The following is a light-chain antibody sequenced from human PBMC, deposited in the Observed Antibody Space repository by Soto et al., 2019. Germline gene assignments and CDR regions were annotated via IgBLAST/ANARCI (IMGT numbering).Light chain of an antibody. Sequence: DIQMTQSPSSLSASIGDRVTITCQASQGIGTFLNWFQQRPGRAPKLMIYDASTLETGVPSRFSVSGSGSDFTFTISGLQPEYIATYYCQQYDVLPPTFGKGTRLEI. CDR1: QGIGTF. CDR2: DAS. CDR3: QQYDVLPPT. J-gene: IGKJ5*01. V-gene: IGKV1-33*01.